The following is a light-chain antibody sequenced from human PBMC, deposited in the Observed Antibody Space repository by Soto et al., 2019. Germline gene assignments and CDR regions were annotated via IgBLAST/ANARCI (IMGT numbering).Light chain of an antibody. J-gene: IGLJ1*01. CDR1: SSDVGGYNY. CDR2: EVS. Sequence: QSVLTQPASVSGSPGQSITISCTGTSSDVGGYNYVSWYQQHPGKAPKLMIYEVSNRPSGVSFRFSGSKSGNTASLTISGLQAQDEAAYYCSSYTSRTNYVLGTGTKVTV. V-gene: IGLV2-14*01. CDR3: SSYTSRTNYV.